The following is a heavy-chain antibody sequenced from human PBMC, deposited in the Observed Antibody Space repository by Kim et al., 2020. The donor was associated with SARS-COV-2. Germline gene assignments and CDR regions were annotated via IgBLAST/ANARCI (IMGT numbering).Heavy chain of an antibody. V-gene: IGHV3-23*01. Sequence: GGSLRLSCAASGFTFDSSPMGWVRQAPGKGLEWVSRISWDGKRTYYADSVKGRVTMSSDKTKNTLYLQMNSLTVEDTAVYYCAKGVTNSGFDYWGQGTQVTVSS. CDR3: AKGVTNSGFDY. CDR2: ISWDGKRT. D-gene: IGHD1-26*01. J-gene: IGHJ4*02. CDR1: GFTFDSSP.